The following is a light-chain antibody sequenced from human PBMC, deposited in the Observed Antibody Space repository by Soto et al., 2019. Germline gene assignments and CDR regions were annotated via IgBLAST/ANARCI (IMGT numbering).Light chain of an antibody. CDR1: QSISSW. CDR2: KAS. CDR3: QHSFT. J-gene: IGKJ3*01. Sequence: DIQMTQSPSTLSASVGDRVTITCRASQSISSWLAWYQQKPGKAPKLLIYKASSLESGVPSRFSGSGFGTEFTLTISRLQPDYFATYYCQHSFTFGPGTKVDIK. V-gene: IGKV1-5*03.